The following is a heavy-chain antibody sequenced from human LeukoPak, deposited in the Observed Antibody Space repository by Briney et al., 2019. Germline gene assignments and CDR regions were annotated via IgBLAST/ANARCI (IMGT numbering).Heavy chain of an antibody. J-gene: IGHJ6*03. CDR2: ISYDGSNK. Sequence: GGSLRLSCAASGFTFNSYAMHWVRQAPGKGLEWVAVISYDGSNKYYADSVKGRFTISRDNSKNTLYLQMNSLRAEDTAVYYCAREGGSGSPMDVWGKGTTVTVSS. D-gene: IGHD3-10*01. CDR1: GFTFNSYA. V-gene: IGHV3-30*01. CDR3: AREGGSGSPMDV.